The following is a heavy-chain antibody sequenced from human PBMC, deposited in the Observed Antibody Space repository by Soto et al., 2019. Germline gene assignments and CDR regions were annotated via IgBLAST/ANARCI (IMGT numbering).Heavy chain of an antibody. J-gene: IGHJ4*02. V-gene: IGHV3-23*01. CDR2: ISGSAGNT. CDR3: AKVQFFYFDF. Sequence: GGYLRLACAAAFFTYSRYPMSWVRQAPGKGLEWVSTISGSAGNTYYADSVKGRFTISRDNSNNTLYLQMNSLRAEDTALYYCAKVQFFYFDFWGQGTRVTVSS. D-gene: IGHD3-3*01. CDR1: FFTYSRYP.